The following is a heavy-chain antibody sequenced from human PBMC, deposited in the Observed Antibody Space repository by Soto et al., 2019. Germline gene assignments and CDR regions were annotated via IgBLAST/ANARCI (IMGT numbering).Heavy chain of an antibody. CDR3: ARWCMVRGVGWFAR. CDR1: GFTFSSYG. D-gene: IGHD3-10*01. Sequence: QVQLVESGGGVVQPGRSLRLSCAASGFTFSSYGMHWVRQAPGKGLEWVAVIWYDGSNKYYADSVKGRFTISRDNSRNTRHMLGKRLRAGGTAVYCCARWCMVRGVGWFARWGQGTLVTVS. V-gene: IGHV3-33*01. J-gene: IGHJ5*02. CDR2: IWYDGSNK.